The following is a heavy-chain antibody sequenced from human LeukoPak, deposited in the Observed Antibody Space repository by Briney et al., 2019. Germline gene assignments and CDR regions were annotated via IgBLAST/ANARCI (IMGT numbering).Heavy chain of an antibody. V-gene: IGHV3-23*01. Sequence: GGSLRLSCAVSGLTFSSYAMTCVRQAPGQALKWVSSISNSGGTTYHADSVKGRFTMSRDNSKNTLYLQMNSLRAEDTAVYFCAKLSSGSYTDYWGQGILVTVSS. D-gene: IGHD1-26*01. CDR2: ISNSGGTT. J-gene: IGHJ4*02. CDR3: AKLSSGSYTDY. CDR1: GLTFSSYA.